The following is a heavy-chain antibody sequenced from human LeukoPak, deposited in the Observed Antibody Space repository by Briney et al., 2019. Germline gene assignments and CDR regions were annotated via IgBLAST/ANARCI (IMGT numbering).Heavy chain of an antibody. Sequence: ASVKVSCKASGGSFSSKAISWVRQAPGQGLEWMGGIISMFETTNYAQKFQGRITITADESTNTAYMELSSLRSEDTAVYFCATSRRIHGSGLAVRYSWLDPWGPGTLVTVSS. CDR2: IISMFETT. CDR3: ATSRRIHGSGLAVRYSWLDP. D-gene: IGHD3-10*01. J-gene: IGHJ5*02. V-gene: IGHV1-69*13. CDR1: GGSFSSKA.